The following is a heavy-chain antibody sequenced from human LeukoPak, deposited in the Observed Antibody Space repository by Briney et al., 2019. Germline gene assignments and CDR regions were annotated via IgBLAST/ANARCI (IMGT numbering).Heavy chain of an antibody. CDR2: INAGNGNT. CDR1: GYTFTSYD. CDR3: ARDMGRYGDFDY. V-gene: IGHV1-3*01. J-gene: IGHJ4*02. Sequence: ASVKVSCKASGYTFTSYDINWVRQAPGQRLEWMGWINAGNGNTKYSQKFQGRVTITRDTSASTAYMELSSLRSEDTAVYYCARDMGRYGDFDYWGQGTLVTVSS. D-gene: IGHD4-17*01.